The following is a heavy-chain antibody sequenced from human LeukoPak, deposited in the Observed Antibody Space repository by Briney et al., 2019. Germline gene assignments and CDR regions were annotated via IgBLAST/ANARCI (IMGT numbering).Heavy chain of an antibody. CDR2: IYTSGST. V-gene: IGHV4-4*07. Sequence: SETLSLTCTVSGGSISSYYWSWIRQPAGKGLEWIGRIYTSGSTNYNPSLKSRVTMSVDTSKNQFSLKLSSVTAADTAVYYCARAFFYSGSYGHYYYYMDVWGKGTTVTVSS. D-gene: IGHD1-26*01. J-gene: IGHJ6*03. CDR3: ARAFFYSGSYGHYYYYMDV. CDR1: GGSISSYY.